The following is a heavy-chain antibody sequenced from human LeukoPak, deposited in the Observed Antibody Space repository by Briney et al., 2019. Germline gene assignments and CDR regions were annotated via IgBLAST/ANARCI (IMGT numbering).Heavy chain of an antibody. V-gene: IGHV3-7*03. CDR3: TRHGSGLGIAADSFSNPYYYYYMDV. Sequence: PGGSLRLSCAASRFTFSEYWMSWVRQAPGKGLEWVANINQDGRDIYYVDSVKGRFTISRDNGKNSLYLQMNSLKTEDTAVYYCTRHGSGLGIAADSFSNPYYYYYMDVWGKGTTVTVSS. CDR2: INQDGRDI. CDR1: RFTFSEYW. J-gene: IGHJ6*03. D-gene: IGHD6-13*01.